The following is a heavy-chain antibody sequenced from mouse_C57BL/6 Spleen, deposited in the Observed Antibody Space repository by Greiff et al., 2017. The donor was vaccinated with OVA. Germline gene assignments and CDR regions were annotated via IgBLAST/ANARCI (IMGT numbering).Heavy chain of an antibody. CDR1: GFTFSDYG. CDR3: ARPGGSSYWYFDV. J-gene: IGHJ1*03. V-gene: IGHV5-17*01. D-gene: IGHD1-1*01. Sequence: EVHLVESGGGLVKPGGSLKLSCAASGFTFSDYGMHWVRQAPETGLEWVAYISSGSSTIYYADTVKGRFTISRDNAKNTLFLQMTSLRSEDTAMYYCARPGGSSYWYFDVWGTGTTVTVSS. CDR2: ISSGSSTI.